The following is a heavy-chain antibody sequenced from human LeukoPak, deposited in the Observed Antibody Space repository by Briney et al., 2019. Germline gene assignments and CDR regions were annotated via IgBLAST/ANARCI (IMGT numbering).Heavy chain of an antibody. D-gene: IGHD6-19*01. V-gene: IGHV4-59*12. CDR3: ARDLRGGWYYFDY. CDR1: GGSMSGYF. Sequence: PSETLSLTCTVSGGSMSGYFWSWIRQPPGKGLEWIGHIYYSGSTNYNPSLKSRVTISVDTSNNQFSLRLTSVTAADTAVYYCARDLRGGWYYFDYWGRGTLDTVSS. J-gene: IGHJ4*02. CDR2: IYYSGST.